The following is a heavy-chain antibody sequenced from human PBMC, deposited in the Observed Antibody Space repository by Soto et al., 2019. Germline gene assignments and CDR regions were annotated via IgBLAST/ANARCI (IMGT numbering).Heavy chain of an antibody. Sequence: GGSLRISCAASGFTVSSNYMSWVRQAPGKGLECVSVIYSGGSTYYADSVKGRFTISRDNSKNTLYLQMNSLRAEDTAVYYCARDQVMEGATGHRYYYYGMDVWGQGTTVT. V-gene: IGHV3-53*01. CDR2: IYSGGST. D-gene: IGHD1-26*01. CDR3: ARDQVMEGATGHRYYYYGMDV. CDR1: GFTVSSNY. J-gene: IGHJ6*02.